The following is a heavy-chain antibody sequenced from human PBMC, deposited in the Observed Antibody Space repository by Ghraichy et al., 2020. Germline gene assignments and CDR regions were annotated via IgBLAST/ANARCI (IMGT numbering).Heavy chain of an antibody. J-gene: IGHJ6*02. D-gene: IGHD5-12*01. CDR3: ARGISGYVSGMDV. V-gene: IGHV3-48*02. CDR2: ISSGSGTI. Sequence: GGSLRLSCAASGFTFSRYGMNWVRQAPGKGLEWVSYISSGSGTIYYADSVKGRFTISRDNAKNSLSLQMNSLRDEDTAVYYCARGISGYVSGMDVWGQGTTVTVSS. CDR1: GFTFSRYG.